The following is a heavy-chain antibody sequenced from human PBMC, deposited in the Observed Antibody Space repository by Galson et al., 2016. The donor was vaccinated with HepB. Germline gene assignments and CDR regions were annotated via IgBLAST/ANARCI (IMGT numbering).Heavy chain of an antibody. D-gene: IGHD6-19*01. J-gene: IGHJ4*02. CDR2: IKSKIDGGTV. Sequence: SLRLSCAASGFNFTNAWMNWVRQAPGKGLGWVGRIKSKIDGGTVDYAAPVKGRFTISGDDSKNTLYLQMTSLRTEDTAVYYCTTVLSTASMSGWYDWGFDSWGQGTLVSVSS. CDR1: GFNFTNAW. V-gene: IGHV3-15*07. CDR3: TTVLSTASMSGWYDWGFDS.